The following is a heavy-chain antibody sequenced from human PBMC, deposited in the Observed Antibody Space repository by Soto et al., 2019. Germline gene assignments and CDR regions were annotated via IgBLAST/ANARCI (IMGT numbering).Heavy chain of an antibody. CDR3: ARTDGDYLDY. CDR2: ISSSSYI. CDR1: GFTFSSYS. J-gene: IGHJ4*02. D-gene: IGHD4-17*01. V-gene: IGHV3-21*01. Sequence: GESLKISCAASGFTFSSYSMNWVRQAPGKGLEWVSSISSSSYIYYADSVKGRFTISRDNAKNSLYLQMNSLRAEDTAVYYCARTDGDYLDYWGQGTLVTVSS.